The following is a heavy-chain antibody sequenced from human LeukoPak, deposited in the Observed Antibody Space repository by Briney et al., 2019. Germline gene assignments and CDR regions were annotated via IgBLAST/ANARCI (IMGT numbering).Heavy chain of an antibody. CDR2: INHSGST. J-gene: IGHJ5*02. V-gene: IGHV4-34*01. Sequence: SETLSLTCAVYGGSFSGYYGSWIRQPPGKGLEWIGEINHSGSTNYNPSLKSRVTISVDTSKNQFSLKLSSVTAADTAVYYCARNDIVVVVAAKALKNWFDPWGQGTLVTVSS. CDR3: ARNDIVVVVAAKALKNWFDP. D-gene: IGHD2-15*01. CDR1: GGSFSGYY.